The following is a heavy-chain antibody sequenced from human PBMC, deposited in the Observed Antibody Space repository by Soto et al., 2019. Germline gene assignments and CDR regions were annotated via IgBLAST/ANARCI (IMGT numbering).Heavy chain of an antibody. CDR3: AKPPIWLSEHVNF. CDR2: IRGGQGAT. V-gene: IGHV3-23*01. Sequence: EVQLLESGGGLVQPGGSLRLSCAASGFTLSNYAMTWVRQASGKGLEWVSAIRGGQGATFYADSVRGRFTISRDDSKNTLSLQMNSLRAEDTAVYYCAKPPIWLSEHVNFWGQGTLVTVSS. J-gene: IGHJ4*02. CDR1: GFTLSNYA. D-gene: IGHD6-19*01.